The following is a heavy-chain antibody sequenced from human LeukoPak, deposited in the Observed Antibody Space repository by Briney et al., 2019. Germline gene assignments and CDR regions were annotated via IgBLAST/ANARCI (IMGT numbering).Heavy chain of an antibody. V-gene: IGHV3-23*01. CDR2: ISGSGGST. D-gene: IGHD2-21*01. J-gene: IGHJ4*02. CDR1: GFTFSNYA. Sequence: GGSLRLSCAASGFTFSNYAMNWVRQAPGRGLEGISVISGSGGSTYYADSVKGRFTISRDNSKNTLYLQMNSLRAEDTAVYYCAKDRGGDGDFDYWGQGTLVTVSS. CDR3: AKDRGGDGDFDY.